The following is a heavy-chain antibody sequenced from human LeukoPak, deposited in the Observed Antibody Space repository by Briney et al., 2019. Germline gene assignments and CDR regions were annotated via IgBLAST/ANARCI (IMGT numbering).Heavy chain of an antibody. V-gene: IGHV4-39*01. J-gene: IGHJ3*02. CDR1: GGSISSSSYY. CDR2: IYYSGST. D-gene: IGHD5-12*01. CDR3: ARHGKYSGYARDAFDI. Sequence: KPSETLSLTCTVSGGSISSSSYYWDWIRQPPGKGLEWIGSIYYSGSTYYNPSLKSRVTISVDTSKNQFSLKLSSEIAADTAVYYCARHGKYSGYARDAFDIWGQGTVVTVSS.